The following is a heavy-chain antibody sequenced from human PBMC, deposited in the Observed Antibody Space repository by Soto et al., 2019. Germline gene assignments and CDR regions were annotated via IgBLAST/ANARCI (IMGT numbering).Heavy chain of an antibody. CDR1: GFTFSNYG. V-gene: IGHV3-33*01. CDR2: IWYDGRSK. Sequence: QVQLVESGGGVVQPGRSLRLSCAASGFTFSNYGLHWVRQAPGKGLEWVADIWYDGRSKNYVDSVKGRFTISRDNSKNSLYLEMNSLRAEDAAVYYGGRVDRYDGMDVWGQGTTVTVSS. CDR3: GRVDRYDGMDV. J-gene: IGHJ6*02.